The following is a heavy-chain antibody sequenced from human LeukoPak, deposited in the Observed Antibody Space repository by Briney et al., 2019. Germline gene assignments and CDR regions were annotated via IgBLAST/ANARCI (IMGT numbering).Heavy chain of an antibody. CDR3: ARTSLYGFWSENYYMDV. CDR2: MNPNSGNT. CDR1: GYTFTSYD. V-gene: IGHV1-8*01. Sequence: ASVKVSCKASGYTFTSYDINWVRQATGQGLEWMGWMNPNSGNTGYAQKFQGRVTMTRNTSISTAYMELSSLRSEDTAVYYCARTSLYGFWSENYYMDVWGKGTTVTVSS. D-gene: IGHD3-3*01. J-gene: IGHJ6*03.